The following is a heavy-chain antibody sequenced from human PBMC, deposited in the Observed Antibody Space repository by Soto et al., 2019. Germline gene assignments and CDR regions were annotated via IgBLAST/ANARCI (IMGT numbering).Heavy chain of an antibody. V-gene: IGHV4-38-2*01. Sequence: SETRSLACVVYGYSISSAYYWGWIRRPPGKGLEWIGSVYHIGSTYYNPSLKSRVTISLDTSKNHFSLKLRSVTAADSAVYYCARSGTSTPPFLKPWGKETLVTVSS. D-gene: IGHD1-1*01. CDR3: ARSGTSTPPFLKP. CDR2: VYHIGST. J-gene: IGHJ4*02. CDR1: GYSISSAYY.